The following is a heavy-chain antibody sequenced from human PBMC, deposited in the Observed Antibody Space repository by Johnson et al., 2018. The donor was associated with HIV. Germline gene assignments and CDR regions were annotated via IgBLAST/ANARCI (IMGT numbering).Heavy chain of an antibody. Sequence: VQLVESGGGLVQSGGSLRLSCEASRITVGSSYMSWVRRAPGKGLEWVSVIFSAGDTYYADSVKGRFTISRDNSKNMLYLQMNSLRPDDTAVYYCARDGRDLVTRGGVDIWGPGTVVTVSS. CDR1: RITVGSSY. CDR2: IFSAGDT. D-gene: IGHD2-21*01. V-gene: IGHV3-66*02. CDR3: ARDGRDLVTRGGVDI. J-gene: IGHJ3*02.